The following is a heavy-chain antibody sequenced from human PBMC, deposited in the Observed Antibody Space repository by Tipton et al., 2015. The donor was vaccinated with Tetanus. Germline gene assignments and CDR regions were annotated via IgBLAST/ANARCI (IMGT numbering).Heavy chain of an antibody. V-gene: IGHV4-30-2*01. D-gene: IGHD2-15*01. Sequence: TLSLTCTVSGDSITSNKYSWNWIRQPPGKGLEWIGYVYHTGSTYYKPSLKSRVTMSVDRSMNQFSLNLNSVTAADTAVYYCARGHLRGIVVAVFDSWGQGTLVSVSS. CDR3: ARGHLRGIVVAVFDS. J-gene: IGHJ4*02. CDR2: VYHTGST. CDR1: GDSITSNKYS.